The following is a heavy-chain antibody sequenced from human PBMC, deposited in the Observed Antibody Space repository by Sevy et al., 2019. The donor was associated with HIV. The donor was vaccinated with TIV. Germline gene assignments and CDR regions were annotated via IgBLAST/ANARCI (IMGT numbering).Heavy chain of an antibody. J-gene: IGHJ4*02. D-gene: IGHD4-4*01. CDR2: ISSSGSTI. Sequence: GGSLRLSCAASGFTFSDYYMSWIRQAPGKGLEWASYISSSGSTIYYADSVKGRFTISRDNAKNSLYLQMNSLRAEDTAVYYCATTDYSNYGGPVVYWGQGTLVTVSS. CDR1: GFTFSDYY. CDR3: ATTDYSNYGGPVVY. V-gene: IGHV3-11*01.